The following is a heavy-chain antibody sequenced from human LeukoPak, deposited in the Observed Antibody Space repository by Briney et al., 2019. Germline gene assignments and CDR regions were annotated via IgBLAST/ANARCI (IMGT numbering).Heavy chain of an antibody. D-gene: IGHD6-19*01. V-gene: IGHV1-69*02. CDR1: GGTFSSYT. Sequence: ASVKVSCKASGGTFSSYTISWVRQAPGQGLEWMGRIIPILGIANYAQKFQGRVTITVDKSTSTAYMELSSLRSEDTAVYYCATSVAGTIQHWGQGTLVTVSS. J-gene: IGHJ1*01. CDR3: ATSVAGTIQH. CDR2: IIPILGIA.